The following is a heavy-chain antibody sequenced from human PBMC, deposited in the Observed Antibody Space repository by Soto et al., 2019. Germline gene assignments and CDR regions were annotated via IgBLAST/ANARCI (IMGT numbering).Heavy chain of an antibody. Sequence: PSETLSLTCSVSGDSISSRVYYWGWIRQPPGKGLERIGNFYYFGSTYYNPSLKSRVTISVDTSNNQLSLRLRSVTAADTAVYYCATSTMTSNWFDPWGQGTLVTVSS. CDR2: FYYFGST. CDR1: GDSISSRVYY. CDR3: ATSTMTSNWFDP. J-gene: IGHJ5*02. V-gene: IGHV4-39*01. D-gene: IGHD3-3*01.